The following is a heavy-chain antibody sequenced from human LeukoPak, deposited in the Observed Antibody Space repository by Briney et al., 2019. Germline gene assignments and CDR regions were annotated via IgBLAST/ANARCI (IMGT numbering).Heavy chain of an antibody. J-gene: IGHJ4*02. V-gene: IGHV3-30*02. D-gene: IGHD6-13*01. CDR1: GFTFSGYG. CDR2: IRYDGSNK. CDR3: AKEHSNWYNFDY. Sequence: GGSLRLSCAASGFTFSGYGMHWGRRAAGKGLEWVAFIRYDGSNKYYADSVKGRFTISRDNSKNTLYLQMNSLRAEDTAVYYCAKEHSNWYNFDYWGQGTLVTVSS.